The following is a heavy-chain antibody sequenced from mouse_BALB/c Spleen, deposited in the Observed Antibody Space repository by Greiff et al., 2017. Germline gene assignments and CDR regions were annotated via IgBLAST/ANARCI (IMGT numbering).Heavy chain of an antibody. CDR3: ARGIYGSSYFDY. V-gene: IGHV3-2*02. Sequence: DVKLQESGPGLVKPSQSLSLTCTVTGYSITSDYAWNWIRQFPGNKLEWMGYISYSGSTSYNPSLKSRISITRDTSKNQFFLQLNSVTTEDTATYYCARGIYGSSYFDYWGQGTTLTVSS. J-gene: IGHJ2*01. CDR1: GYSITSDYA. D-gene: IGHD1-1*01. CDR2: ISYSGST.